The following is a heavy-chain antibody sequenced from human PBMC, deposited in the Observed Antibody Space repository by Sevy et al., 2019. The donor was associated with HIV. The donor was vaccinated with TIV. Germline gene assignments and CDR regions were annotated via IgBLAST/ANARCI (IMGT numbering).Heavy chain of an antibody. CDR1: GFTFSSYA. V-gene: IGHV3-30-3*01. Sequence: GGSLRLSCAASGFTFSSYAMHWVRQAPGKGLEWVAVISYDGSNKYYADSVKGRFTISRDNSKNTLYLQMNSLRAEDTAVYYCARDTMAVDMSALDIWGQGTMVTVSS. CDR2: ISYDGSNK. D-gene: IGHD6-19*01. J-gene: IGHJ3*02. CDR3: ARDTMAVDMSALDI.